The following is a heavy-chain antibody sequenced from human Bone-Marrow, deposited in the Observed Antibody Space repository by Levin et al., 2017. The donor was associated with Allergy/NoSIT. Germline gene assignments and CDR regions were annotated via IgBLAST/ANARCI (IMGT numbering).Heavy chain of an antibody. V-gene: IGHV3-20*04. J-gene: IGHJ4*02. CDR1: GFIFKDYG. CDR2: INWNGGKI. CDR3: ARDSNLSIYCNSDGCFSSFDF. Sequence: GGSLRLSCGGSGFIFKDYGMNWVRQAPGKGLEWVCSINWNGGKIRHADSVKGRFTISRDNINDSVYLEMNNLRAEDTAFYYCARDSNLSIYCNSDGCFSSFDFWGRGTLVTVSS. D-gene: IGHD2/OR15-2a*01.